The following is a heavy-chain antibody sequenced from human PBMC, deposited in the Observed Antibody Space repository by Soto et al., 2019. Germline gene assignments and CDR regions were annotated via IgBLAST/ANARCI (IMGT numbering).Heavy chain of an antibody. Sequence: SETLSLTCAVSGYSISSGYYWGWIRQSPGKGLEWIGSIYHSGSTYYNPSLKSRVIISVDTSKNQFSLKLSSVTAADTAGYYCARLAPIAAADGMDVWGQGTTVTVSS. V-gene: IGHV4-38-2*01. CDR2: IYHSGST. CDR3: ARLAPIAAADGMDV. D-gene: IGHD6-13*01. CDR1: GYSISSGYY. J-gene: IGHJ6*02.